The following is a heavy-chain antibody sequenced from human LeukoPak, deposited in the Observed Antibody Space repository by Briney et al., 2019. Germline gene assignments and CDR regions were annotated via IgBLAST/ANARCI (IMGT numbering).Heavy chain of an antibody. Sequence: SETLSLTCSVSGGSISSYYWSWIRQPPGKGLEWIGYIYYSGSTNYNPSLQSRVTISIDTSTNQFSLKLSSVTVADTAVYYCARWALKSAFDMWGQGTMVTVSS. CDR1: GGSISSYY. J-gene: IGHJ3*02. CDR3: ARWALKSAFDM. V-gene: IGHV4-59*01. CDR2: IYYSGST.